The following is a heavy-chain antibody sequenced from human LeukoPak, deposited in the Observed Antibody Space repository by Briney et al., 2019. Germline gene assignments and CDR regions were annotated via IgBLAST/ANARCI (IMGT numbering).Heavy chain of an antibody. J-gene: IGHJ6*03. CDR1: RFTFTSYA. CDR3: AAQLRFLDYYYYYMDV. D-gene: IGHD3-3*01. V-gene: IGHV3-23*01. CDR2: FSSSGGST. Sequence: GGSLRLSCAASRFTFTSYAMSWVRQAPGKGLEWVSTFSSSGGSTSYADSVRGRFTISTDNSKNTLYLQMNSLRAEDTAVYYCAAQLRFLDYYYYYMDVWGKGTTVTVSS.